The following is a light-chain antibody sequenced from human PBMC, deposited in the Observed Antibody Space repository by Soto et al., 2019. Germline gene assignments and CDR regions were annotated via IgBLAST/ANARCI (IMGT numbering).Light chain of an antibody. CDR2: WAS. J-gene: IGKJ2*01. CDR1: QSLLFSFSNKTF. V-gene: IGKV4-1*01. Sequence: IVMTQSPDSLAVPLGERATISCKSSQSLLFSFSNKTFLAWYQQKPGQPPKLLIYWASTRESGVPDRFSGRGSGTDFPLPITTLQAKDGALYSFQQYRSTAPFPFGQGTRLEIK. CDR3: QQYRSTAPFP.